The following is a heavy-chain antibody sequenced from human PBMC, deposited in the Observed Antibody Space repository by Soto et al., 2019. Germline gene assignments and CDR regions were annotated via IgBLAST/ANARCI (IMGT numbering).Heavy chain of an antibody. Sequence: SETLSLTCTVSGGSVTNSSYYWGWIRQSPGKGLEWIGSVYYRGRSYSKSSVKSRVHISVDTSKNRFSLSLNSVTASDTAVYFCVSQRTTVPTQAYFDYWGPGALVTVSS. J-gene: IGHJ4*02. V-gene: IGHV4-39*01. CDR1: GGSVTNSSYY. CDR2: VYYRGRS. D-gene: IGHD4-17*01. CDR3: VSQRTTVPTQAYFDY.